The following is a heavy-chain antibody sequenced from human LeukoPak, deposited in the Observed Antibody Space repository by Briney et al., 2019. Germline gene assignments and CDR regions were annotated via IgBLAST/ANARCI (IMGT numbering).Heavy chain of an antibody. CDR2: INHSGST. CDR3: ARRSGYYGSGSYFRTPPRY. CDR1: GGSFSGYY. D-gene: IGHD3-10*01. Sequence: SETLSLTCAVYGGSFSGYYWSWIRQPPGKGLEWIGEINHSGSTNYNPSLKSRVTISVDTSKNQFSLKLSSVTASDTAVYYCARRSGYYGSGSYFRTPPRYWGQGTLVTVSS. V-gene: IGHV4-34*01. J-gene: IGHJ4*02.